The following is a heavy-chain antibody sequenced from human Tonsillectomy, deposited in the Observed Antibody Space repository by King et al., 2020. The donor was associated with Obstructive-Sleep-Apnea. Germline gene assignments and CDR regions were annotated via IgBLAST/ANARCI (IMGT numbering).Heavy chain of an antibody. D-gene: IGHD1-26*01. J-gene: IGHJ4*02. CDR1: GFTFSSYA. Sequence: VQLVGSGGGVVQPGRSLRLSCEASGFTFSSYAMHWVRQAPGKGLEWVAIISYDGSNKYYADSVKGRFTISSDNSKNTLYLQMNSLRADDTAVYYCARDRVVGATHPYWGQGTLVTVSS. V-gene: IGHV3-30*04. CDR3: ARDRVVGATHPY. CDR2: ISYDGSNK.